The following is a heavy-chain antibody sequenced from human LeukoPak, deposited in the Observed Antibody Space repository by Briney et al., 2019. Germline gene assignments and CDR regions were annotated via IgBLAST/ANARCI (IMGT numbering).Heavy chain of an antibody. CDR2: ISWNSGSI. V-gene: IGHV3-9*01. Sequence: GGSLRLSCAASGFTFDDYAMHWVRQAPGKGLEWVSGISWNSGSIGYADSVKGRFTISRDNAKNSLYLQMNSLRAEDTALYYCAKGMYNWNYASGMDVWGQGTTVTVSS. D-gene: IGHD1-7*01. CDR3: AKGMYNWNYASGMDV. CDR1: GFTFDDYA. J-gene: IGHJ6*02.